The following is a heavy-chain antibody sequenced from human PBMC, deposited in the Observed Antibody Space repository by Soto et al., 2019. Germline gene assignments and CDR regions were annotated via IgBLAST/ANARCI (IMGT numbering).Heavy chain of an antibody. D-gene: IGHD2-21*02. Sequence: QITLKESGPTLVKPTQTLTLTCTFSGFSLSTSGVGVGWIRQPPGKALEWLALIYWDDDKRYSPSLKSRLTITKDTSKNQVVLTMTNMDPVDTATYYCAHRGGCGGDFYLLYDYWGQGTLVTVSS. CDR2: IYWDDDK. V-gene: IGHV2-5*02. CDR3: AHRGGCGGDFYLLYDY. J-gene: IGHJ4*02. CDR1: GFSLSTSGVG.